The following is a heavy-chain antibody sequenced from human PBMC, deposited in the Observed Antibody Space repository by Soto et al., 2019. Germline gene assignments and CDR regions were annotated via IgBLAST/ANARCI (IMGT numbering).Heavy chain of an antibody. J-gene: IGHJ4*02. CDR3: ASVVGRRGYFDY. CDR1: GVSISSGGYY. V-gene: IGHV4-31*03. D-gene: IGHD2-15*01. CDR2: IYYFGTT. Sequence: PSETLSLTCSVSGVSISSGGYYWSWIRQRPGKGLEWMGYIYYFGTTYSNPSLKSRLTISLDTSKNQFSLKLGSVTAADTAVYYCASVVGRRGYFDYWGQGTLVTVSS.